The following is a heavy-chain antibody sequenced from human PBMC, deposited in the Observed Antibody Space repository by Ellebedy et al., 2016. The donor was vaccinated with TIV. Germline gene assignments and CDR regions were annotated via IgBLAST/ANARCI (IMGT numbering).Heavy chain of an antibody. J-gene: IGHJ4*02. CDR1: GFTFSHYW. V-gene: IGHV3-74*01. CDR3: ARGGRDQWLIDY. D-gene: IGHD6-19*01. CDR2: INRDGSSA. Sequence: GESLKISCAAPGFTFSHYWIHWVRQAPGKGLVWLSRINRDGSSANYADSVKGRLSISRDNSKNTLYVQMNSLRAEDTAVYYCARGGRDQWLIDYWGQGTLVTVSS.